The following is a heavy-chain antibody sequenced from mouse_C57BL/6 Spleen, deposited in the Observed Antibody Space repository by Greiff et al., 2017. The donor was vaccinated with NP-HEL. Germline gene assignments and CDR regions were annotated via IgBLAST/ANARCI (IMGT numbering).Heavy chain of an antibody. D-gene: IGHD3-3*01. CDR2: ISYSGST. V-gene: IGHV3-1*01. CDR3: ARGTLDGYFDY. J-gene: IGHJ2*01. CDR1: GYSITSGYD. Sequence: EVQLQESGPGMVKPSQSLSLTCTVTGYSITSGYDWHWIRHFPGNKLEWMGYISYSGSTNYNPSLKSRISITHDTSKNHFFLKLNSVTTEDTATYYCARGTLDGYFDYWGQGTTLTVSS.